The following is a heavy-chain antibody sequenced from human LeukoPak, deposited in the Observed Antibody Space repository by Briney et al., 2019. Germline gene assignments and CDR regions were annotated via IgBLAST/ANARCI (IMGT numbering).Heavy chain of an antibody. Sequence: GASVKVSCKASGYIFTSYAMNWVRQAPGQGLEWMGWINTNTGNPTYAQGFTGRFVFSLDTSVSTAYLQISSLKAEDTAVYYCAREFCTNGLCYTIGFDPWGQGTLVTVSS. V-gene: IGHV7-4-1*02. CDR2: INTNTGNP. J-gene: IGHJ5*02. D-gene: IGHD2-8*01. CDR1: GYIFTSYA. CDR3: AREFCTNGLCYTIGFDP.